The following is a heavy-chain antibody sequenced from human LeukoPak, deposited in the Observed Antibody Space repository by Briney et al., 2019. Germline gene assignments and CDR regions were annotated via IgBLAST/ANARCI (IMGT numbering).Heavy chain of an antibody. V-gene: IGHV3-66*01. D-gene: IGHD1-26*01. CDR3: ARENSGSYYQFDC. Sequence: TGGSLRLSCAASEFSVGSNYMTWVRQAPGKGLEWVSLIYSGGSTYYADSVKGRFTISRDNAKNSLYLQMNSLRPEDTAVYYCARENSGSYYQFDCWGQGTLVTVSS. J-gene: IGHJ4*02. CDR2: IYSGGST. CDR1: EFSVGSNY.